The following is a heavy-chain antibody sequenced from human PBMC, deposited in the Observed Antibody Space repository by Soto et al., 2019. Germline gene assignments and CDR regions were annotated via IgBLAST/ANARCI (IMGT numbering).Heavy chain of an antibody. CDR2: INAGNGNT. Sequence: QVQLVQSGAEVKKPGASVKVSCKASGYTFTSYAMHWVRQAPGQRLEWMGWINAGNGNTKYSPKFQGRVTITRDPSASTAYMGLSSLRSEDTAVYYCARDLGGWPDHWAQGTLVTVSS. V-gene: IGHV1-3*01. CDR3: ARDLGGWPDH. CDR1: GYTFTSYA. J-gene: IGHJ5*02. D-gene: IGHD2-15*01.